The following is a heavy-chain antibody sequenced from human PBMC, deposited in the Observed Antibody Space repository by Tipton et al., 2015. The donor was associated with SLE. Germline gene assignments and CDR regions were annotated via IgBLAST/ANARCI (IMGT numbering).Heavy chain of an antibody. V-gene: IGHV4-59*11. CDR2: IYYSGST. Sequence: TLSLTCTVSGGSISSHYWSWIRQPPGKGLEWIGHIYYSGSTNYNPSLKSRVTISVDTSKNQFSLKLSSVTAADTAVYYCARDTYYYDSGGYDDAFDIWGQGTMVTVSS. CDR1: GGSISSHY. D-gene: IGHD3-22*01. J-gene: IGHJ3*02. CDR3: ARDTYYYDSGGYDDAFDI.